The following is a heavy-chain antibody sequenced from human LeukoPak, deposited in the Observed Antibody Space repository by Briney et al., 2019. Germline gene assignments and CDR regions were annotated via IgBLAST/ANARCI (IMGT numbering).Heavy chain of an antibody. CDR3: ARWRYCSSTSCYPDAFDI. CDR2: IYSGGST. J-gene: IGHJ3*02. D-gene: IGHD2-2*01. V-gene: IGHV3-53*01. Sequence: GGSLRLSCAASGFTVSSNFMSWVRQAPGKGLEWVSVIYSGGSTYYADSVKGRFTISRDNSKNTLYLQMNSLRAEDTAVYYCARWRYCSSTSCYPDAFDIWGQGTMVTVSS. CDR1: GFTVSSNF.